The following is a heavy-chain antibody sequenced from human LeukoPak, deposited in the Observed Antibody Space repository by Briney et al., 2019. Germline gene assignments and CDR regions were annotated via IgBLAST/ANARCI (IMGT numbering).Heavy chain of an antibody. J-gene: IGHJ4*02. CDR2: IYYSGST. CDR1: GGSISRSRDY. V-gene: IGHV4-39*07. D-gene: IGHD3-22*01. CDR3: ARVQYFDNGGYWNLDY. Sequence: SETLSLTCTVSGGSISRSRDYWGWIRQPPVKGLEWIGSIYYSGSTYYNPSLKSRVTISADTSKNQFSLKLSSVTAADTAVYYCARVQYFDNGGYWNLDYWGQGTLVTVSS.